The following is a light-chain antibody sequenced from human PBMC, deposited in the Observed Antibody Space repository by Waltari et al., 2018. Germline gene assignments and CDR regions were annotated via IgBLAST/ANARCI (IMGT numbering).Light chain of an antibody. CDR2: GAS. V-gene: IGKV3-15*01. CDR3: QQFNDWPRT. J-gene: IGKJ1*01. CDR1: RSISIN. Sequence: EVVMTQSPATLSVSPGERATLSCRASRSISINLVWYQQRPGQAPRLLIYGASTRATDIPARFSGSGSGTEFTLTISSLQSEDAAVYYCQQFNDWPRTFGQGTKVEVK.